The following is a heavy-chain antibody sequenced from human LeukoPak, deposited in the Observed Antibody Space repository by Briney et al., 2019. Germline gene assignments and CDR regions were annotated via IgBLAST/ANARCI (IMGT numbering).Heavy chain of an antibody. D-gene: IGHD5-18*01. CDR3: ARVETVDTAMVRSWYFDY. CDR1: GYTFTGYY. J-gene: IGHJ4*02. CDR2: INPNSGGT. V-gene: IGHV1-2*02. Sequence: ASVKVSCKASGYTFTGYYMHWVRQAPAQGLEWMGRINPNSGGTNYAQKFQGRVTMTRDTSISTAYMELSRLRSDDTAVYYCARVETVDTAMVRSWYFDYWGQGTLVTVSS.